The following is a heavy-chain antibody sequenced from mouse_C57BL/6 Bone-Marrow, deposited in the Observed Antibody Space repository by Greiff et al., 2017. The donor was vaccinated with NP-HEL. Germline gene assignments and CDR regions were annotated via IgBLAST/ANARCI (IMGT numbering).Heavy chain of an antibody. Sequence: EVQLVESGGGLVKPGGSLKLSCAASGYTFSDYGMHWVSQAPEKGLEWVAYISRGSSTIYYADTVKGRFTISRDNAKNTLFLQMTSLRSEDTAMYYFGRPEYYGSSYYWYFDVGGTGTTVTVTA. CDR3: GRPEYYGSSYYWYFDV. D-gene: IGHD1-1*01. CDR2: ISRGSSTI. CDR1: GYTFSDYG. V-gene: IGHV5-17*01. J-gene: IGHJ1*03.